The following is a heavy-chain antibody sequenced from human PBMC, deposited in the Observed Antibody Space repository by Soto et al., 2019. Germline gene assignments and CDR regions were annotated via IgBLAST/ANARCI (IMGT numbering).Heavy chain of an antibody. CDR1: GLTFRYAW. CDR2: IKSKTDGGTT. V-gene: IGHV3-15*01. CDR3: STRRDYYYYYGMDV. Sequence: GSLRLSCAASGLTFRYAWMNWVRQAPGKGLEWVGRIKSKTDGGTTDYAAPVKGRFTISRDDSKNTLYLQMNSLKTEDTAVYYCSTRRDYYYYYGMDVWGQGTTVTVSS. J-gene: IGHJ6*02.